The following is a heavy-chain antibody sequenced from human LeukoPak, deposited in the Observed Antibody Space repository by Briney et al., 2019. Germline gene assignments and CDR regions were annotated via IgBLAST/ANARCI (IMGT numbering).Heavy chain of an antibody. CDR1: GFTFSRYS. Sequence: SGGSLRLSCAASGFTFSRYSMNWVRRAPGKGPEWVSSINSRGSDKYYADSVEGRFTISRDNAKNSLFLQMNSLRAEDTAVYYCAREESIVPHQDLDYWGQGTLVTVSS. V-gene: IGHV3-21*01. CDR3: AREESIVPHQDLDY. J-gene: IGHJ4*02. D-gene: IGHD2-8*01. CDR2: INSRGSDK.